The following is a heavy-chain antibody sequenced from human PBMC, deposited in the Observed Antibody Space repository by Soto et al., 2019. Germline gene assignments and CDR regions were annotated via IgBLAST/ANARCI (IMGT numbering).Heavy chain of an antibody. CDR1: GGSISSGGYY. D-gene: IGHD1-1*01. Sequence: SETLSLTCTVSGGSISSGGYYWSWIRQHPGKGLEWIGYIYYSGSTYYNPSLKSRVTISVDTSKNQFSLKLSSVTAADTAVYYCASHWGWNRPDYYYYMDVWGKGTTVTVSS. CDR2: IYYSGST. J-gene: IGHJ6*03. V-gene: IGHV4-31*02. CDR3: ASHWGWNRPDYYYYMDV.